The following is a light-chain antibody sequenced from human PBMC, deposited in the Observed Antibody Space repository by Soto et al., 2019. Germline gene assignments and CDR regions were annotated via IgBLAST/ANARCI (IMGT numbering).Light chain of an antibody. CDR3: SSYTSSSIDYV. CDR2: EVS. J-gene: IGLJ1*01. Sequence: QSVLTQPASVSGSPGQSITISCTGTSSDVGGYNYVSWYQQHPGKAPKLMIYEVSNRPSGVSNRFSGSKSGNTASLTISGLPAEDEADYYCSSYTSSSIDYVFATGTKVTVL. V-gene: IGLV2-14*01. CDR1: SSDVGGYNY.